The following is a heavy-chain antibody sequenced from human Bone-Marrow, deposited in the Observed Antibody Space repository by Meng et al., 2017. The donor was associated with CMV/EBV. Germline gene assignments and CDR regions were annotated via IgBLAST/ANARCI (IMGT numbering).Heavy chain of an antibody. D-gene: IGHD2-2*02. J-gene: IGHJ6*02. CDR2: ISWNSGSI. V-gene: IGHV3-9*03. CDR3: ARDRGCSSTSCYTLNGMDV. CDR1: GFTFDDYA. Sequence: SLKISCAASGFTFDDYAMHWVRQAPGKGLEWVSGISWNSGSIGYADSVKGRFTISRDNAKNSLYPQMNSLRAEDMALYYCARDRGCSSTSCYTLNGMDVWGQGTTVTVSS.